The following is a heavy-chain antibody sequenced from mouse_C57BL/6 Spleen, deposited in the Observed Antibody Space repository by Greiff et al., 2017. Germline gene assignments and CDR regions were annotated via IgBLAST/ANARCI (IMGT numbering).Heavy chain of an antibody. D-gene: IGHD1-1*01. CDR3: ARGEFITTVVATRGGYFDV. CDR1: GYTFTSYW. J-gene: IGHJ1*03. V-gene: IGHV1-52*01. CDR2: IDPSDSET. Sequence: VQLQQPGAELVRPGSSVKLSCKASGYTFTSYWMHWVKQRPIQGLEWIGNIDPSDSETHYNQKFKDKATLTVDKSSSTAYMQLSSLTSEDSAVYYCARGEFITTVVATRGGYFDVWGTGTTVTVSS.